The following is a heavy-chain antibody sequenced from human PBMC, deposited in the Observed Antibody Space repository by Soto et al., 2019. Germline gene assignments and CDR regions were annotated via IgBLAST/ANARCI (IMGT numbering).Heavy chain of an antibody. J-gene: IGHJ6*02. CDR2: IYYRGST. V-gene: IGHV4-59*07. CDR3: ARQQLLPYYYALDV. CDR1: GGSIGGYY. D-gene: IGHD6-13*01. Sequence: QVQLQESGPGLVKPSDTLSLNCTVSGGSIGGYYWSGIRQPPGRGLEYIGYIYYRGSTNYNPSLKSRVTMSVDTSRNLFSLKVNSVTAADTAVYYCARQQLLPYYYALDVWGQGTTVTVSS.